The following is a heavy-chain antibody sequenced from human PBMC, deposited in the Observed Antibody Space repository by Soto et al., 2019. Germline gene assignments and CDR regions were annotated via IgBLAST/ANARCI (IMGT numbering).Heavy chain of an antibody. CDR1: GFTFGSYS. CDR3: ARDNYGDYLLGY. V-gene: IGHV3-48*01. Sequence: EVQLVESGGGLVQPGGSLRLSCAASGFTFGSYSMNWVRQAPGKGLDWVSYISSSGSTIYYADSVKGRFTISRDNAESSLYLQMNSLRAEDTAVYYCARDNYGDYLLGYWGQGTLVTVSS. D-gene: IGHD4-17*01. CDR2: ISSSGSTI. J-gene: IGHJ4*02.